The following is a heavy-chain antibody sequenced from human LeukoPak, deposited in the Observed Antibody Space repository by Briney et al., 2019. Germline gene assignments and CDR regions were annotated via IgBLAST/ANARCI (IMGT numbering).Heavy chain of an antibody. D-gene: IGHD2-21*02. Sequence: GGSLRLSCAASGFTFSSYGMHWVRQAPGKGLEWVSLINWNSGGIDYADSVKGRFTISRDNSKNSLYLQMYSLRAEDTALYRCAKVLKVVTVALDDAFDVWGQGTMVTVSS. V-gene: IGHV3-9*01. CDR3: AKVLKVVTVALDDAFDV. CDR2: INWNSGGI. CDR1: GFTFSSYG. J-gene: IGHJ3*01.